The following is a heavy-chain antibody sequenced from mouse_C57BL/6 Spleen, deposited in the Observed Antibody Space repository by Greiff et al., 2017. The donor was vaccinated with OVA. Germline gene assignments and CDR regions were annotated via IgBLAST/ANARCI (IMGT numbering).Heavy chain of an antibody. CDR2: IRLKSDNYAT. D-gene: IGHD1-1*01. CDR1: GFTFSNYW. V-gene: IGHV6-3*01. Sequence: EVQGVESGGGLVQPGGSMKLSCVASGFTFSNYWMNWVRQSPEKGLEWVAQIRLKSDNYATHYAESVKGRFTISRDDSKSSVYLQMNNLRAEDTGIYYCTSFYYYGSSWFAYWGQGTLVTVSA. J-gene: IGHJ3*01. CDR3: TSFYYYGSSWFAY.